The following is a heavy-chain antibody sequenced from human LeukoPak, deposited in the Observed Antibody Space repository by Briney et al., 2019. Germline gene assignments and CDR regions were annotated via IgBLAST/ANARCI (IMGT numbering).Heavy chain of an antibody. J-gene: IGHJ3*02. D-gene: IGHD3-22*01. CDR2: MNPNSGNT. CDR1: GYTFTSYD. V-gene: IGHV1-8*01. CDR3: AFGIKDYDSSGLREFDI. Sequence: GASVKVSCKASGYTFTSYDINWVRQATGQGLEWMGWMNPNSGNTGYAQKFQGRVTMTRNTSISTAYMELSSLRSEDTAVYYCAFGIKDYDSSGLREFDIWGQGTMVTVSS.